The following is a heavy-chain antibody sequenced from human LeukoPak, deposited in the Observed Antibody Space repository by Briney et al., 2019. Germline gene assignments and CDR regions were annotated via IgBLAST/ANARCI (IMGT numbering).Heavy chain of an antibody. V-gene: IGHV5-51*01. D-gene: IGHD3-3*01. CDR2: IYPGESDI. Sequence: GESLKISCKGSGYSFTSYWIGWVRQMPGKGLEWMGIIYPGESDIRYSPSFQGQVSISADKSISTAYLQWSSLKASDTAMYYCARLIGSDGLEWLRWFDPWGQGTLVTVSS. CDR1: GYSFTSYW. CDR3: ARLIGSDGLEWLRWFDP. J-gene: IGHJ5*02.